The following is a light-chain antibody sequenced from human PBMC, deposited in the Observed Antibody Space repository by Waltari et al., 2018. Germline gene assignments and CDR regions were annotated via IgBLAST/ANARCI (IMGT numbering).Light chain of an antibody. CDR1: QSMSKSY. CDR3: QQYGSSISYT. J-gene: IGKJ2*01. CDR2: GAS. V-gene: IGKV3-20*01. Sequence: EIVLTQSPGTLSLSPGERATPSCRASQSMSKSYLAWYQQKPGQAPRLLIYGASSRATGIPDRFSGSGSGTDFTLTISRLEPEDFAVYYCQQYGSSISYTFGQGTKLEIK.